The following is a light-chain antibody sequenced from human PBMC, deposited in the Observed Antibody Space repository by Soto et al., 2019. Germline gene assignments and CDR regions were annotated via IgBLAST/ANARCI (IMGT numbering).Light chain of an antibody. CDR2: EVS. J-gene: IGLJ1*01. V-gene: IGLV2-18*02. Sequence: QSALTQPPSVSGSPGQSVTISCTGTSSDVGSYNRVSWYQQPPGTAPKLIIYEVSNRPSGVPDRFSGSKSDNTASLTISGLQAEDEADYYCSSYTTSSLYVFGTGTKLTVL. CDR1: SSDVGSYNR. CDR3: SSYTTSSLYV.